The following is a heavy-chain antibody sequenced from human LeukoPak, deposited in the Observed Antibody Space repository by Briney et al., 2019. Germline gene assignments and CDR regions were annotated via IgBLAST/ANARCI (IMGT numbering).Heavy chain of an antibody. J-gene: IGHJ6*03. CDR1: GFTFSSYS. CDR2: ISSSSSTI. Sequence: GGSLRLSCAASGFTFSSYSMNWVRQAPGKGLEWVSYISSSSSTIYYADSVKGRFTISRDNAKNSLYLQMNSLRAEDTAVYYCARGDPPAYHYYYYMDVWGKGTPVTVSS. CDR3: ARGDPPAYHYYYYMDV. V-gene: IGHV3-48*04. D-gene: IGHD2-2*01.